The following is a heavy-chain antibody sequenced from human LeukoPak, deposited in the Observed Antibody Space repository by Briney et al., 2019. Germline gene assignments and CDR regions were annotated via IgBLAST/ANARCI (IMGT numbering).Heavy chain of an antibody. D-gene: IGHD3-3*01. CDR2: MNPNSGNT. CDR1: GYTFTSYD. CDR3: ARGLRIHFGVVIMGYWFDP. Sequence: ASVKVSCKASGYTFTSYDINWVRQATGQGLEWMGWMNPNSGNTGYAQKFQGRVTITRNTSISTAYMELSSLRSEDTAVYYCARGLRIHFGVVIMGYWFDPWGQGTLVTVSS. J-gene: IGHJ5*02. V-gene: IGHV1-8*03.